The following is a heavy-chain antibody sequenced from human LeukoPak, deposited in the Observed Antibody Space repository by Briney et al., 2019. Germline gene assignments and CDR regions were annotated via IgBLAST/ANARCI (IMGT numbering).Heavy chain of an antibody. Sequence: SETLSLTCTVSGGSISSSSYYWGWIRQPPGKGLEWIGSIYYSGSTYYNPSLKSRVTISVDTYKNQFSLKLSSVTAADTAVYYCARQAPRRDGYYLDAFDIWGQGTMVTVSS. CDR1: GGSISSSSYY. V-gene: IGHV4-39*01. D-gene: IGHD5-24*01. CDR3: ARQAPRRDGYYLDAFDI. CDR2: IYYSGST. J-gene: IGHJ3*02.